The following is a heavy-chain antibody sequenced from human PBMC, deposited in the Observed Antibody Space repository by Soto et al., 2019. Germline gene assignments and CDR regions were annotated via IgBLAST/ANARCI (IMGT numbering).Heavy chain of an antibody. CDR2: IIPIFGTA. Sequence: SVKVSCKASGGTFSSYAISWVRQPPGQGLEWMGGIIPIFGTANYAQKFQGRVTITADESTSTAYMELSSLRSEDTAVYYCARISYYDSSGSLDYWGQGTLVTVSS. D-gene: IGHD3-22*01. J-gene: IGHJ4*02. V-gene: IGHV1-69*13. CDR1: GGTFSSYA. CDR3: ARISYYDSSGSLDY.